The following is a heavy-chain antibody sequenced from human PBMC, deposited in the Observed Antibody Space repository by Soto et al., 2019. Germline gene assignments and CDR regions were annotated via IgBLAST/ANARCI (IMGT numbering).Heavy chain of an antibody. Sequence: PGGSLRLSCAASGFTFSSYGMNWVRQAPGKGLEWLTIIWHDESYKYYADSVKGRFTISRENAQNSFFLQMNSLRVGDTAVYYCARTDRDFYGLDVWGQGT. CDR3: ARTDRDFYGLDV. V-gene: IGHV3-33*01. CDR1: GFTFSSYG. J-gene: IGHJ6*02. CDR2: IWHDESYK.